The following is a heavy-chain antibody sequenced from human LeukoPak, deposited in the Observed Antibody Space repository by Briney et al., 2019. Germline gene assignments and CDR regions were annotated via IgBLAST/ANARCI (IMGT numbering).Heavy chain of an antibody. J-gene: IGHJ4*02. CDR3: EGSGRYDDY. Sequence: GGSLRLSCAASGFTFSSYWMHWVRQAPGKGLVWVSRINTDGSSTSYADSVKGRSTISRDNAKNTLYLQMNSLRAEDTAVYYCEGSGRYDDYGGQGTLVTVSS. D-gene: IGHD3-3*01. CDR1: GFTFSSYW. CDR2: INTDGSST. V-gene: IGHV3-74*01.